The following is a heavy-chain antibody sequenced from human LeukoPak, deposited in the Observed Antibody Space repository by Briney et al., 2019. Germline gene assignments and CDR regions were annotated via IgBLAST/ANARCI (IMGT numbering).Heavy chain of an antibody. CDR3: ARDFPVVAATPSYYFDY. D-gene: IGHD2-15*01. CDR2: INPNSGGT. Sequence: GASVKVSCKASGYTFTGYYMHWVRQAPGQGLEWMGWINPNSGGTNYAQEFQGRVTMTRDTSISIAYMELSRLRSDDTAVYYCARDFPVVAATPSYYFDYWGQGTLVTVSS. J-gene: IGHJ4*02. CDR1: GYTFTGYY. V-gene: IGHV1-2*02.